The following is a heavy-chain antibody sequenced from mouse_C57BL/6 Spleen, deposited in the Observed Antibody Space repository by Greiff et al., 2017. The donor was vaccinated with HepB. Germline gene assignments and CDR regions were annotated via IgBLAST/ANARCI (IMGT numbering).Heavy chain of an antibody. Sequence: QVQLQQPGAELVRPGTSVKLSCKASGYTFTSYWMHWVKQRPGQGLEWIGVIDPSDSYTNYNQKFKGKATLTVDTSSSTAYMQLSSLTSEDSAVYYCARGERDIYYGNYYAMDYWGQGTSVTVSS. D-gene: IGHD2-1*01. CDR1: GYTFTSYW. V-gene: IGHV1-59*01. CDR3: ARGERDIYYGNYYAMDY. J-gene: IGHJ4*01. CDR2: IDPSDSYT.